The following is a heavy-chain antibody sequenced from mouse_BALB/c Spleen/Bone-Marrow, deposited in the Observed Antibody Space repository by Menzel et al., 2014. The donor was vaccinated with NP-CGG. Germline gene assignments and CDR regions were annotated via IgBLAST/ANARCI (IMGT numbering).Heavy chain of an antibody. CDR3: AKGEPYLAWFAY. Sequence: QVTLKESGPGLVAPSQSLSITCTASGFSLTSYGVSWVRQPPGKGLEWLGVIWADGSTSYHSTLISRLSISKDNSKSQVFLKLNSLQTDDTAAYYCAKGEPYLAWFAYWGQGTLVTVSA. CDR1: GFSLTSYG. V-gene: IGHV2-3*01. CDR2: IWADGST. J-gene: IGHJ3*01. D-gene: IGHD5-1*01.